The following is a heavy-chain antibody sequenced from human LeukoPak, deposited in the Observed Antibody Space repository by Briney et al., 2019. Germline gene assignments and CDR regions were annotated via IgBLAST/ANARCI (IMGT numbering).Heavy chain of an antibody. CDR1: GFTFSSYG. J-gene: IGHJ4*02. CDR2: IWYDGSNK. D-gene: IGHD4-17*01. Sequence: GGSLRLSCAASGFTFSSYGMHWVRQAPGKGLEWVAVIWYDGSNKYYADSVKGRFTISRDNSKNTLYLQMNSLRAEDTAVYYCARTGYGGGDYGDYAPFDYWGQGTLVTVSS. V-gene: IGHV3-33*01. CDR3: ARTGYGGGDYGDYAPFDY.